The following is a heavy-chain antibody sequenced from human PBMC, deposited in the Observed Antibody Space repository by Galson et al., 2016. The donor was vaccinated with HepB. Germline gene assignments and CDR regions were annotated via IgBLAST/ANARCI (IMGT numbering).Heavy chain of an antibody. CDR3: TRGFTAARNPYYYYFFMDV. CDR2: IIPKYDTP. J-gene: IGHJ6*02. D-gene: IGHD6-6*01. CDR1: GGTFSAYA. Sequence: SVKVSCKASGGTFSAYAISWVRQAPGQRLEWMGGIIPKYDTPKYAEKSQGRVTISADESTNTTYMELSSLRSEDTAVYYCTRGFTAARNPYYYYFFMDVWAQGTSVTVSS. V-gene: IGHV1-69*13.